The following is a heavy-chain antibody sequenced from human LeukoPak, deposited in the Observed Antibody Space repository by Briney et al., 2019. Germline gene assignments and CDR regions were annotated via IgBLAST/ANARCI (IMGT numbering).Heavy chain of an antibody. D-gene: IGHD6-19*01. V-gene: IGHV3-9*01. CDR1: GFTFDDYA. J-gene: IGHJ4*02. Sequence: GRSLRLSCAASGFTFDDYAMHWVRQAPGKGLEWVSGISWNSGSTGYADSVKGRFTISRDNAKNSLYLQMNSLRAEDTALYYCAKAGIAVAGTDVYFDYWGQGTLVTVSS. CDR2: ISWNSGST. CDR3: AKAGIAVAGTDVYFDY.